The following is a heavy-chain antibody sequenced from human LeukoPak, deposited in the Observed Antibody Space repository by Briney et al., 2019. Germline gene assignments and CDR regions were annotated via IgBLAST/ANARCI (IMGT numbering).Heavy chain of an antibody. CDR2: VYYRGTT. CDR3: ARLARFEELSPRYYFDN. V-gene: IGHV4-59*08. Sequence: SETLSLTCTISGGSMNYYYWSWIRQPPGQGLEWIGYVYYRGTTNYFPSLKNRVTISIDTSKNQFSLKLYPVTAADTAVYFCARLARFEELSPRYYFDNWGQGTLVTVSS. D-gene: IGHD3-16*02. J-gene: IGHJ4*02. CDR1: GGSMNYYY.